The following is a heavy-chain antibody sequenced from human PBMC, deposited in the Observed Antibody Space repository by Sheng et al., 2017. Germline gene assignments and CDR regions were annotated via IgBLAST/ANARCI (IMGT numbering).Heavy chain of an antibody. CDR2: IVPILDKA. V-gene: IGHV1-69*08. D-gene: IGHD3-10*01. CDR1: GDTFNIYT. J-gene: IGHJ4*02. CDR3: ARDLNVQVPSPMGF. Sequence: QVQLVQSGAEVKKPGSSVKVSCKASGDTFNIYTITWVRQAPGQGLEWMGRIVPILDKATYAQRFQDRVTITADKSTATAFMELRGLTSEDTAVYYCARDLNVQVPSPMGFWGQGTQVTVSS.